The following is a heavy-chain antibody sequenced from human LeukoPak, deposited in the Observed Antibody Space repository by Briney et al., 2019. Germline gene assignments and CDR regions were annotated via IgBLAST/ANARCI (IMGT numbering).Heavy chain of an antibody. CDR1: GFTFSSYS. V-gene: IGHV3-21*01. J-gene: IGHJ4*02. Sequence: GGSLRLSCAASGFTFSSYSMNWVRQAARKGLEGVSSISSSSSYIYYADSVKGRFTISRDNAKNSLYLQMNSLRAEDTAVYYCARERALGYYYDSSWGQGTLVTVSS. D-gene: IGHD3-22*01. CDR3: ARERALGYYYDSS. CDR2: ISSSSSYI.